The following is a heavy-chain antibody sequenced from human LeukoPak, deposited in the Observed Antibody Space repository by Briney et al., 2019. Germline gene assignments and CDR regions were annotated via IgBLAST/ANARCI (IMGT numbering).Heavy chain of an antibody. J-gene: IGHJ4*02. CDR3: AKDAAVAAMDY. V-gene: IGHV3-23*01. D-gene: IGHD6-19*01. CDR1: GLTFSSYA. Sequence: SGGSLRLSCAASGLTFSSYAMSWVRQAPGKGLDWVSAVSGSGGSTYYADSVKGRFTISRDNSKNTLYLQMNSLRAEHTAVYYCAKDAAVAAMDYWGQGTLVTVSS. CDR2: VSGSGGST.